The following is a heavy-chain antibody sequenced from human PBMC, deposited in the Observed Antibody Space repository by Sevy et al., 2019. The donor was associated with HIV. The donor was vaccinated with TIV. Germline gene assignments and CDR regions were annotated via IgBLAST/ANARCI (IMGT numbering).Heavy chain of an antibody. CDR1: GFTFSTYG. CDR3: ARDLEFYDYGDYGPAFMPDY. CDR2: IWFDGSNT. Sequence: GGCLRLSCAASGFTFSTYGMHWVRQAPGKGLEWVAVIWFDGSNTYYADSVKGRFTISRDIAKNTLHLQMNSLRAEDTAVYYRARDLEFYDYGDYGPAFMPDYWGQGTLVTVSS. V-gene: IGHV3-33*01. J-gene: IGHJ4*02. D-gene: IGHD4-17*01.